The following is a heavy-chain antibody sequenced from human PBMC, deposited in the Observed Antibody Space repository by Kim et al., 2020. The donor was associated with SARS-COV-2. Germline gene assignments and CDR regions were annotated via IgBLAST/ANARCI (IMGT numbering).Heavy chain of an antibody. CDR1: GFTFSSYG. CDR3: ATGYCSSTSCYRYYYYYYMDV. Sequence: GGSLRLSCAASGFTFSSYGMHWVRQAPGKGLEWVAVISYDGSNKYYADSVKGRFTISRDNSKNTLYLQMNSLRVEDTAVYYCATGYCSSTSCYRYYYYYYMDVWGKGTTVTVSS. CDR2: ISYDGSNK. V-gene: IGHV3-30*03. D-gene: IGHD2-2*02. J-gene: IGHJ6*03.